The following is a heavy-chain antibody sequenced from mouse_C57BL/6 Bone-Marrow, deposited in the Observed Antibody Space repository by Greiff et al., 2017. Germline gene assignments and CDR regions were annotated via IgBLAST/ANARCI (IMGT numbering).Heavy chain of an antibody. Sequence: QVQLQQPGAELVMPGASVKLSCKASGYTFTSYWMHWVKQRPGQGLEWIGEIDPSVSYTNYNQKFKGKSTLTADKSSSTAYMQLSSLTSEDSAVYYCARRMDYWGQGTSVTVSS. J-gene: IGHJ4*01. CDR1: GYTFTSYW. CDR2: IDPSVSYT. V-gene: IGHV1-69*01. CDR3: ARRMDY.